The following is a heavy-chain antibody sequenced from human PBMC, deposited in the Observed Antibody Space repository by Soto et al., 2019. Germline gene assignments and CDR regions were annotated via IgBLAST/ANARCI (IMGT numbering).Heavy chain of an antibody. CDR1: GYIFTSYD. Sequence: QVQLVQSGAEVKKPGASVKVSCKASGYIFTSYDINWVRQATGQGLEWMGWMNPNSGNTGYAQKFQGRVTLTGNISITTAYMELRSLRSEDTAVYYCARGRIAGGSTDVWGQGTTVTVSS. CDR2: MNPNSGNT. V-gene: IGHV1-8*01. J-gene: IGHJ6*02. CDR3: ARGRIAGGSTDV. D-gene: IGHD1-26*01.